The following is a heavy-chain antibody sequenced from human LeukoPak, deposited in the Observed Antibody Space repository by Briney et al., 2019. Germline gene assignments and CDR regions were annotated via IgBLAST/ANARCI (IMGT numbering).Heavy chain of an antibody. J-gene: IGHJ5*02. Sequence: KPSETLSLTCTVSGGSISSSTYYCGWIRQPPGKGLEWIGSIYYRGSTYYNPSLKSRITMSVDTSKNQFSLKLSSVTAADTAVYYCAREGTAGTDLNWFDPWGQGTLVTVSS. CDR1: GGSISSSTYY. CDR3: AREGTAGTDLNWFDP. CDR2: IYYRGST. V-gene: IGHV4-39*07. D-gene: IGHD1-1*01.